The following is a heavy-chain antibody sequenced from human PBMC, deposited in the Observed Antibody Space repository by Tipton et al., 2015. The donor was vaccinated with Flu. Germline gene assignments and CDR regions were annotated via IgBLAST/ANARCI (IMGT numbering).Heavy chain of an antibody. V-gene: IGHV5-51*03. D-gene: IGHD3-9*01. J-gene: IGHJ6*02. Sequence: VQLVQSGAEVKKAGESLKIPCKGSGYTFSNDWIGWVRQRPGKGLEWMGIIYPGDSDTRYSPSFQGQVTISVDKSISTAYPQWSSLRASDTAMYYCVSQYDLLTHYSYGVDVWGQGTTVTVSS. CDR1: GYTFSNDW. CDR3: VSQYDLLTHYSYGVDV. CDR2: IYPGDSDT.